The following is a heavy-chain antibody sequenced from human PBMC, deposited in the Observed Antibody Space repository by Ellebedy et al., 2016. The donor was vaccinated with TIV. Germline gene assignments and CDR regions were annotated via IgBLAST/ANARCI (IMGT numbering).Heavy chain of an antibody. D-gene: IGHD1-14*01. Sequence: PGGSLRLSCAASGFTFRIYDMHWVRQRIGKGLEWVSAFGSGGDSYYPASVKGRFTISRENAKSSVYLQMNSLRVGDTAVYYCVRGGAAPHNRYFDFWGRGTLVTVSS. V-gene: IGHV3-13*01. J-gene: IGHJ2*01. CDR1: GFTFRIYD. CDR3: VRGGAAPHNRYFDF. CDR2: FGSGGDS.